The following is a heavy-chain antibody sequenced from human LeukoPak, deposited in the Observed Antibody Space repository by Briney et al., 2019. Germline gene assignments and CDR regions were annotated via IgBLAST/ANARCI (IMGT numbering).Heavy chain of an antibody. CDR2: IYYSGST. V-gene: IGHV4-59*08. D-gene: IGHD3-22*01. Sequence: PSETLSLTCTVSGGSISSYYWSWIRQPPGKGLEWIGYIYYSGSTNYNPSLKSRVTISVDTSKNQFSLKLSSVTAADTAVYYCASQIYDSSGYYYYYYYMDVWGKGTTVTISS. J-gene: IGHJ6*03. CDR1: GGSISSYY. CDR3: ASQIYDSSGYYYYYYYMDV.